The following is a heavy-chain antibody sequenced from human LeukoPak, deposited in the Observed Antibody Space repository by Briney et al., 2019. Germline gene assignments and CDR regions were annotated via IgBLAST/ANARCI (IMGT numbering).Heavy chain of an antibody. V-gene: IGHV4-34*01. Sequence: SETLSLTCAVYGGSFSGYYWSWIRQPPGKGLEWIGEINHSGSTNYNPSLKSRVTISVDTSKNQFSLKLSSVTAADTAVYYCAKDVTLGYCSGGSCYRWFDPWGQGTLVTVSS. D-gene: IGHD2-15*01. J-gene: IGHJ5*02. CDR1: GGSFSGYY. CDR2: INHSGST. CDR3: AKDVTLGYCSGGSCYRWFDP.